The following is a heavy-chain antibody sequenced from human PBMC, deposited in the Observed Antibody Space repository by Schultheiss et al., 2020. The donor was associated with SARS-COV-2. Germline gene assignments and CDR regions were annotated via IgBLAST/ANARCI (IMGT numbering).Heavy chain of an antibody. D-gene: IGHD4-23*01. CDR2: ISGSATST. V-gene: IGHV3-23*01. J-gene: IGHJ4*02. CDR3: ARADDYGGNSLDH. CDR1: GFTFSSYT. Sequence: GESLKISCAASGFTFSSYTMNWVRQAPGKGLEWVSAISGSATSTYYADSVRGRSTISRDKSKSTLYLQMNSLRVEDTAIYYCARADDYGGNSLDHWGQGTLVTVSS.